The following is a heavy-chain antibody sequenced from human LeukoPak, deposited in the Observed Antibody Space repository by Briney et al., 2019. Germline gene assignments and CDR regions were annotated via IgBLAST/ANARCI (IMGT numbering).Heavy chain of an antibody. J-gene: IGHJ5*02. CDR3: ARTPLYCSSTSCYYSWFDP. Sequence: RASVKVSCKASGYTFTGYYMHWVRQAPGQGLEWMGWINPNSGGTNYAQKFQGRVTMTRDTSISTAYMELSRLRSDDTVVYYCARTPLYCSSTSCYYSWFDPWGQGTLVTVSS. V-gene: IGHV1-2*02. CDR2: INPNSGGT. D-gene: IGHD2-2*01. CDR1: GYTFTGYY.